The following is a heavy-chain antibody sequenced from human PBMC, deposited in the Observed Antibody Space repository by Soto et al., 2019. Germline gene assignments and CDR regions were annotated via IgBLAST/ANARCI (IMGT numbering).Heavy chain of an antibody. Sequence: EVQLVESGGGLVQPGGSLRLSCAASGFTFTSYWMHWVRQAPGRGLVWVSRIHSDGSSTSYADSVKGRFTISRDNAKNTLYLRMNSLRDEDTDVYSCARGRSLDALAVWGQGTMVTVSS. D-gene: IGHD1-26*01. CDR2: IHSDGSST. CDR3: ARGRSLDALAV. J-gene: IGHJ3*01. V-gene: IGHV3-74*01. CDR1: GFTFTSYW.